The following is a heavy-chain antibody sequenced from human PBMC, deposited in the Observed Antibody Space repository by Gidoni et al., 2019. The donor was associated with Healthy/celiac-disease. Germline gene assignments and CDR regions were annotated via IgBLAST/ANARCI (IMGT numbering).Heavy chain of an antibody. CDR3: TKDRRRSQWLELDY. CDR2: ISWNSGSI. Sequence: EVQLVESGGGLVQPGMSLRLSCAASGFTFDDYAMHWVRQAPGKGLEWVSGISWNSGSIGYADSVKGRFTISRDNAKNSMYLQVNSLRAEDTALYYCTKDRRRSQWLELDYWGQGTLVTVSS. D-gene: IGHD6-19*01. J-gene: IGHJ4*02. V-gene: IGHV3-9*01. CDR1: GFTFDDYA.